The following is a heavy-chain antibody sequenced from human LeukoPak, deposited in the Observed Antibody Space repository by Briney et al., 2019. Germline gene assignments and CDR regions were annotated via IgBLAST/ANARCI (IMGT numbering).Heavy chain of an antibody. D-gene: IGHD3-10*01. CDR1: GGSISSGGYY. CDR3: ARDRSGKNDY. J-gene: IGHJ4*02. V-gene: IGHV4-31*03. Sequence: SETLSLTCTVSGGSISSGGYYWSWLRQHPGKGLEWIGYIYYSGSTYYNPSLKSRVTISVDTSKNQFSLKLSSVTAADTAVYYCARDRSGKNDYWGQGTLVTVSS. CDR2: IYYSGST.